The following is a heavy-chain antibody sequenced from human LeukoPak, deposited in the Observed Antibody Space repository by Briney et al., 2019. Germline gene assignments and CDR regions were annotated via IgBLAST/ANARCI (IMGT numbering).Heavy chain of an antibody. J-gene: IGHJ4*02. D-gene: IGHD6-19*01. CDR3: AKDEQWLVQYYFDY. CDR2: ISGSGGST. V-gene: IGHV3-23*01. Sequence: GGSLRLSCAASGFTFSSYAMSWVRQAPGKGLEWVSAISGSGGSTYYADSVKGRFTISRDNSKNTLYLQINSLRAEDTAVYYCAKDEQWLVQYYFDYWGQGTLVTVSS. CDR1: GFTFSSYA.